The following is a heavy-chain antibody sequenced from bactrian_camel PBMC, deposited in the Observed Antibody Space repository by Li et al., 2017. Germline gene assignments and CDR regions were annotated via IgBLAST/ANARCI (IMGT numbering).Heavy chain of an antibody. CDR2: AYSYDSVT. CDR3: AVDYPEVLCSPSVVSGGIS. D-gene: IGHD7*01. Sequence: HVQLVESGGGLVQPGGSLRLSCAASGFTFSDRHMSWVRQAPGKGLEWVSSAYSYDSVTRYADSVKGRFTISKDNGKNTLYLQMDSLKPEDSAMYYCAVDYPEVLCSPSVVSGGISWGQGTQVTVS. CDR1: GFTFSDRH. J-gene: IGHJ6*01. V-gene: IGHV3-2*01.